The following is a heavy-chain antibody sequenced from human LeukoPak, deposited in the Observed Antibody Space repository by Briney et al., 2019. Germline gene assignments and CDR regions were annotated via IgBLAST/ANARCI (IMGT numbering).Heavy chain of an antibody. CDR1: GFTFSSYD. J-gene: IGHJ4*02. D-gene: IGHD3-16*01. V-gene: IGHV3-13*01. CDR3: AREGGFAN. Sequence: PGGSLRLSCAASGFTFSSYDMHWVRQATGKGLEWVSAIGTAGDTYYPGSVKGRFTISRDNSKNTLYLQMNSLRVEDTAVYYCAREGGFANWGQGTLVTVSS. CDR2: IGTAGDT.